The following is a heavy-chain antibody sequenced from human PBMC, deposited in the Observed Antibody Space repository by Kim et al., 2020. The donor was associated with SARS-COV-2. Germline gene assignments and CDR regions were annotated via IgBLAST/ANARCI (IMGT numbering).Heavy chain of an antibody. Sequence: ADAVKGLFTVSRDNAKNILYLQMDSVRVEDTALYYCAKDHESSGWPTFDYWGQGTLVTVSS. D-gene: IGHD3-22*01. CDR3: AKDHESSGWPTFDY. J-gene: IGHJ4*02. V-gene: IGHV3-23*01.